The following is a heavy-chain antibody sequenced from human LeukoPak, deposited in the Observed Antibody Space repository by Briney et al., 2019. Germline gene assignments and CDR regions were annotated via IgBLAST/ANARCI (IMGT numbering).Heavy chain of an antibody. V-gene: IGHV4-34*01. Sequence: SETLSLTCAVYGGSFSGYYWSWIRQPPGKGLEGIGEINHSGSTNYNPSLKSRVTISVDTSKNQFSLNLNSVTAAATAVYYCARGGAARLHFQNWGQGPLVTVSS. CDR3: ARGGAARLHFQN. CDR1: GGSFSGYY. CDR2: INHSGST. J-gene: IGHJ1*01. D-gene: IGHD6-6*01.